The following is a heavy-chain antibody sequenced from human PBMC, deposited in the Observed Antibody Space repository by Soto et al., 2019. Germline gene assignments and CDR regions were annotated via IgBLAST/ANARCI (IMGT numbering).Heavy chain of an antibody. CDR1: GYTFSSYG. V-gene: IGHV1-18*01. CDR2: ISAYDGNT. J-gene: IGHJ5*02. Sequence: QVQLVQSGAEVRKPGASVKVSCKASGYTFSSYGISWVRQAPGQGLEWMGWISAYDGNTNYAQKFQGRVTVTTDTSTSTAYMELRSLRSDDTAVYYCARKSSSSSWFDPWGQGTLVTVSS. CDR3: ARKSSSSSWFDP. D-gene: IGHD6-6*01.